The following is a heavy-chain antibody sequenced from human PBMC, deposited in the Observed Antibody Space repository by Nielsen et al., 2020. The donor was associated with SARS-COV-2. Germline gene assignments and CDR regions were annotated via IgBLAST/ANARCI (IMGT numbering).Heavy chain of an antibody. D-gene: IGHD2-8*01. CDR2: INPSGGST. CDR3: ARGGRNGWFAY. CDR1: GYTFTSYY. J-gene: IGHJ5*01. V-gene: IGHV1-46*01. Sequence: ASVKVSCKASGYTFTSYYMHWVRQAPGQGLEWMGVINPSGGSTNYAQKFQGRVTMTTDTSTATAYLDLRSLTSDDTAVYFCARGGRNGWFAYWGQGTLVTVSS.